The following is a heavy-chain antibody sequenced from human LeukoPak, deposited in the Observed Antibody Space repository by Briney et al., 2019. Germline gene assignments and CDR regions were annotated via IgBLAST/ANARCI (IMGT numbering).Heavy chain of an antibody. D-gene: IGHD3-3*01. V-gene: IGHV4-59*01. CDR3: ARSPSGYSDY. CDR1: GGSISSYY. CDR2: IYYSGST. J-gene: IGHJ4*02. Sequence: PSETLSLTCTVSGGSISSYYWSWIRQPPGKGLEWIGYIYYSGSTNYNPSLKSRVTISVDTSKNQFSLKLSSVTVADTAVYYCARSPSGYSDYWGQGTLVTVSS.